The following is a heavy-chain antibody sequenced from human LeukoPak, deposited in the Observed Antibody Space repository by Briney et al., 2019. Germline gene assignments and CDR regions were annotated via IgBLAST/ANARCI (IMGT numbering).Heavy chain of an antibody. Sequence: PGGSLRLSCAASGFTFDDYAMHWVRQAPGKGLGWVSLISWDGGSTYYADSVKGRFTISRDNSKNSLYLQMNSLRAEDTALYYCAKGSGVVVITMGFDYWGQGTLVTVSS. D-gene: IGHD3-22*01. V-gene: IGHV3-43D*03. CDR1: GFTFDDYA. J-gene: IGHJ4*02. CDR2: ISWDGGST. CDR3: AKGSGVVVITMGFDY.